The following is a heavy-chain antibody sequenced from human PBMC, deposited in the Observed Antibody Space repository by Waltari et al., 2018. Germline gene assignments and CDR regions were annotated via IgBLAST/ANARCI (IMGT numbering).Heavy chain of an antibody. V-gene: IGHV5-51*01. CDR1: GYKFITHR. J-gene: IGHJ6*02. CDR2: ISPTGSDT. Sequence: EVQLVQSGAEVKKPGESLRISCKAYGYKFITHRIALGRQRPGEGLEWVGIISPTGSDTRYSPSFEAHVTISVDNSITTAYLHWSSLKAPDTAMYFCARRIAVTGNYGMDVWGQGTAVTVSS. D-gene: IGHD6-13*01. CDR3: ARRIAVTGNYGMDV.